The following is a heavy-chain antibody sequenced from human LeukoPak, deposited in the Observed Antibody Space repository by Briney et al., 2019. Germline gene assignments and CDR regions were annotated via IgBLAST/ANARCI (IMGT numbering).Heavy chain of an antibody. Sequence: SETLSLTCTVSGASFSSGDQYWNWIRQSPGKGLEWIGSIHPSGTLYNNPSLESRVTMSMDTSKNQFSLNLNSVTAADTAVYFCSRGLGSRKLGYWGQGTLVTVSS. D-gene: IGHD2-2*01. J-gene: IGHJ4*02. CDR2: IHPSGTL. CDR3: SRGLGSRKLGY. CDR1: GASFSSGDQY. V-gene: IGHV4-31*03.